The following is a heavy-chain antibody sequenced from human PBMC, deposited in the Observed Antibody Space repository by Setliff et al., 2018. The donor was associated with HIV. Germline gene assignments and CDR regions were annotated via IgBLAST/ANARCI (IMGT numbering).Heavy chain of an antibody. CDR3: AILGRRYCNHYTASCYETAGGDSDLTTSDY. D-gene: IGHD2-21*02. CDR2: ILPNLNSP. CDR1: GGDFRNYA. J-gene: IGHJ4*02. V-gene: IGHV1-69*13. Sequence: SVKVSCKASGGDFRNYAISWVRQAPGQGLEWVGGILPNLNSPNFAQRFEGRVTRTADETTRTVYMDFTSLRPDDTAVYYCAILGRRYCNHYTASCYETAGGDSDLTTSDYWGPGTLVTVSS.